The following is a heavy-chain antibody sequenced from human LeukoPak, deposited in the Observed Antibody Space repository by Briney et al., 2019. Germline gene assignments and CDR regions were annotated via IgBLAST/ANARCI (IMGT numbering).Heavy chain of an antibody. D-gene: IGHD5/OR15-5a*01. V-gene: IGHV3-21*01. CDR2: ISSSSSYI. CDR3: VRGLPFDY. Sequence: GGSLRLSCAASGFTFDDYGMSWVRQAPGKGLEWVSSISSSSSYIYYADSVKGRFTISRDNAKNSLYLQMNSLRAEDTAVYYCVRGLPFDYWGQGTLVTVSS. CDR1: GFTFDDYG. J-gene: IGHJ4*02.